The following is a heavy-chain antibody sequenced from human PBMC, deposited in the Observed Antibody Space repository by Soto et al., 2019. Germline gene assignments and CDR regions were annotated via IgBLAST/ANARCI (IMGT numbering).Heavy chain of an antibody. CDR3: ARDDEGGSYCDLGY. D-gene: IGHD3-10*01. J-gene: IGHJ4*02. CDR2: ILHDGNNK. CDR1: GFTFSNYI. V-gene: IGHV3-30-3*01. Sequence: GGSLRLSCAASGFTFSNYIMHWVRQAPGKGLKWVAIILHDGNNKYYADSVKGRFTISRDNSKNTLYLQMNSLRTEDTAIYYCARDDEGGSYCDLGYWGQGTLVTVSS.